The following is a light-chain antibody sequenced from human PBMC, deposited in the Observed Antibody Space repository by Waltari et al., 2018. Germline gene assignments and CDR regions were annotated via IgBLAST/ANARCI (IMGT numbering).Light chain of an antibody. CDR3: MQSLQTPIS. J-gene: IGKJ2*03. CDR1: QSLLHRIGYDY. Sequence: DIVMTQSPLSLPVTPGEPASISCRSSQSLLHRIGYDYLDWYLQKPGQSPQLLIYLGSNRASGVPDRFSGSGSGTDFTLKISRVEAEDVGVYYCMQSLQTPISVGQGTKLEIK. V-gene: IGKV2-28*01. CDR2: LGS.